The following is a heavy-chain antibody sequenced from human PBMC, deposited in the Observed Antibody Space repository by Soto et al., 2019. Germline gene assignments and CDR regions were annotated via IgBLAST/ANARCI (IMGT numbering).Heavy chain of an antibody. D-gene: IGHD3-22*01. CDR3: APHYTDSSGYFDH. V-gene: IGHV1-2*02. CDR2: INPNNGAT. CDR1: GYIFTGNY. J-gene: IGHJ4*02. Sequence: QVQLVQSGAEVKNPGASVKVSCKASGYIFTGNYMHWVRQAPGQGLEYMVCINPNNGATNYAQNFQGRVTMTWDTSISTAYMEVRRLRSDDTAVYYCAPHYTDSSGYFDHWGQGTLVTVSS.